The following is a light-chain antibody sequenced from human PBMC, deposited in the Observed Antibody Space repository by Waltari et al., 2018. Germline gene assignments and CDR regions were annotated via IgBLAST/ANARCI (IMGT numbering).Light chain of an antibody. Sequence: DIQMTQSPSTLSASVGDRVTITCRASQSVSNLLAWYQQKPVKAPQFLIYNVSVLEGGVPSRFSGSGSGTEFSLTINNLQPDXXXTYFCQQYNGYPLTFGGGTKVEIK. CDR2: NVS. J-gene: IGKJ4*01. CDR3: QQYNGYPLT. CDR1: QSVSNL. V-gene: IGKV1-5*03.